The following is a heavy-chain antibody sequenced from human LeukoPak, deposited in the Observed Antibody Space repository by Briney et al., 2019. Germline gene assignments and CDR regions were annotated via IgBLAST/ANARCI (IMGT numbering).Heavy chain of an antibody. J-gene: IGHJ4*02. CDR2: IDYSGST. V-gene: IGHV4-59*08. CDR3: ARLNGGN. Sequence: SETLSLTCTVSGGSISSYYWSWIRQPPGKGLEWIGYIDYSGSTAYSPSLNGRVAVSVDTSKNQFSLKLRSVTAADTAVYYCARLNGGNWGPGILVTVSS. D-gene: IGHD4-23*01. CDR1: GGSISSYY.